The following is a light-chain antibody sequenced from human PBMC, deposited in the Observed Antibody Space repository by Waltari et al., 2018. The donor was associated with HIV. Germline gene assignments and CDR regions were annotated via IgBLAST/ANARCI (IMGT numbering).Light chain of an antibody. V-gene: IGLV2-14*01. CDR2: EVS. CDR3: NSYTSISTWV. J-gene: IGLJ3*02. Sequence: AWAQPASVSGSPGQSITISCTGSSSDVGSYSYVSWYQQHPGKAPKLMIYEVSNRPAGVSHRFSGSKSGNTASLTISGLQPEDEADYYCNSYTSISTWVFGGGTKLTVL. CDR1: SSDVGSYSY.